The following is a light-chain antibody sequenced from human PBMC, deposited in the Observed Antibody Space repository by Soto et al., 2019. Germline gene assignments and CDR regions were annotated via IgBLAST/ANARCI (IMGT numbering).Light chain of an antibody. CDR1: QSISSY. CDR2: AAS. CDR3: QQANSFPLT. V-gene: IGKV1-39*01. Sequence: IQMTQSPSYLSASVGDRVTITCRASQSISSYLNWYQQKPGKAPKLLIYAASSLQSGVPSRFSGSGSGTDFTLTISSLQPEDFATYYCQQANSFPLTFGGGTKVDI. J-gene: IGKJ4*01.